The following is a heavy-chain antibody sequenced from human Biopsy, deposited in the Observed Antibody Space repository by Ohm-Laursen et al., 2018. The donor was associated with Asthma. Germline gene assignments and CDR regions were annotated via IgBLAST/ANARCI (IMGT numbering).Heavy chain of an antibody. CDR3: ARDTRPSWFDP. CDR1: GFTFSSYW. D-gene: IGHD3-3*01. Sequence: SLRLSCAAPGFTFSSYWMSWVRQAPGKGLEWVANIKQDGSEKYYVDSVKGRFTISRDNAKNSLYLQMNSLRAEDTAVYYCARDTRPSWFDPWGQGTLVTVSS. V-gene: IGHV3-7*05. CDR2: IKQDGSEK. J-gene: IGHJ5*02.